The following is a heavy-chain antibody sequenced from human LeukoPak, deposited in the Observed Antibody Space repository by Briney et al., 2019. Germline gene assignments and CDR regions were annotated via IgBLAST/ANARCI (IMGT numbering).Heavy chain of an antibody. D-gene: IGHD2-21*01. V-gene: IGHV3-33*01. CDR1: GFRFSSYG. J-gene: IGHJ3*02. Sequence: SGGSLRLSCAASGFRFSSYGVHWVRQAPGKGLEWVAVIWFDGSTKYYADSVKGRFIISRDNFKNTLYLQMNSLRGEDTAVYYCARDSHPSTVVAGEGIFDIWGQGTMVTVSS. CDR3: ARDSHPSTVVAGEGIFDI. CDR2: IWFDGSTK.